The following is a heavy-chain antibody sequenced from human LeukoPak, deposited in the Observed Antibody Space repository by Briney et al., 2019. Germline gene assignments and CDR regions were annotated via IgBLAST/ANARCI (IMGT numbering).Heavy chain of an antibody. CDR2: IYHSGST. D-gene: IGHD6-13*01. J-gene: IGHJ4*02. V-gene: IGHV4-4*02. Sequence: SETLSLTCAVSGGSINRSNWWSWIRQPPGKGLEWIGSIYHSGSTYYNPSLKSRVTISVDTSKNQFSLRLSSVTAADTAVYYCARVTGYMTEDYFDYWGQGTLITVSS. CDR1: GGSINRSNW. CDR3: ARVTGYMTEDYFDY.